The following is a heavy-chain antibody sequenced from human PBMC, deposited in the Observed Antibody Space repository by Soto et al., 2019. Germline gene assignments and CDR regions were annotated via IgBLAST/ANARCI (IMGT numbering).Heavy chain of an antibody. D-gene: IGHD5-12*01. CDR3: AKVRGRDGYNDYYYGMDV. CDR1: GFTFSSYG. CDR2: ISYDGSNK. V-gene: IGHV3-30*18. Sequence: GGSLRLSCAASGFTFSSYGMHWVRQAPGKGLEWVAVISYDGSNKYYADSVKGRFTISRDNSKNTLYLQMNSLRAEDTAVYYCAKVRGRDGYNDYYYGMDVWGQGTTVTVSS. J-gene: IGHJ6*02.